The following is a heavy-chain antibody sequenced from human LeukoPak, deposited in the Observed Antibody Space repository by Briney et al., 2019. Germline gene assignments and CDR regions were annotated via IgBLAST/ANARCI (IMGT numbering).Heavy chain of an antibody. J-gene: IGHJ6*03. CDR1: GFTFSSYE. Sequence: PGGSLRLSCAASGFTFSSYEMNWVRQAPGKGLEWVSYISSSGSTIYYADSVKGRFTISRDNAKNSLYLQMNSLRAEDTAVYYCAKDGYYDSSGYSLYYYYMDVWGKGTTVTVSS. CDR2: ISSSGSTI. V-gene: IGHV3-48*03. D-gene: IGHD3-22*01. CDR3: AKDGYYDSSGYSLYYYYMDV.